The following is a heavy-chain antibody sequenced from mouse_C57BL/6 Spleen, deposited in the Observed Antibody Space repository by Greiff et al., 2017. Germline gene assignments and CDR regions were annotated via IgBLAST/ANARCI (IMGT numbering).Heavy chain of an antibody. CDR1: GFSLTSYG. V-gene: IGHV2-2*01. Sequence: QVQLKESGPGLVQPSQSLSITCTVSGFSLTSYGVHWVRQSPGKGLEWLGVIWSGGSTDYNAAFISRLSISKDNSKSQVFFKMNSLQADDTAIYYCATSLTGTGFAYWGQGTLVTVSA. D-gene: IGHD4-1*01. CDR2: IWSGGST. CDR3: ATSLTGTGFAY. J-gene: IGHJ3*01.